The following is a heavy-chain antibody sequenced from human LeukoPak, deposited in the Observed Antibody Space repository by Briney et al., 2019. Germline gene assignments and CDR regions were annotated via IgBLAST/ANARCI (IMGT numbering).Heavy chain of an antibody. CDR2: VGGDDAA. D-gene: IGHD2-8*01. CDR3: AKDSWSRNGIYDPFDI. CDR1: GFTFSDYA. V-gene: IGHV3-23*01. Sequence: GGSLRLSCAASGFTFSDYAMNWVRQAPGKELEWVSVVGGDDAAYYTDSVKGRFTISRDNSKNTLSLQMNSLRLEDTAVYYCAKDSWSRNGIYDPFDIWGQGTMVTVSS. J-gene: IGHJ3*02.